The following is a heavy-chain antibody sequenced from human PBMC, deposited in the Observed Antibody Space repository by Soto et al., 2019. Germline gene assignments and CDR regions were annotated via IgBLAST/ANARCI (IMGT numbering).Heavy chain of an antibody. J-gene: IGHJ4*02. V-gene: IGHV1-69*06. D-gene: IGHD2-2*02. CDR3: AREGRGKKAGYNGLVSLGY. CDR1: GSRFSNYV. Sequence: QVQLVQSGAEVKTPGSSLKVSCKVSGSRFSNYVISWVRQAPGHGLEWLGRIIPIFNSTKYAQSFQGRVTITAGKSTSTASLEVSSLRSDDTAVYYCAREGRGKKAGYNGLVSLGYWGQGTLVTVSS. CDR2: IIPIFNST.